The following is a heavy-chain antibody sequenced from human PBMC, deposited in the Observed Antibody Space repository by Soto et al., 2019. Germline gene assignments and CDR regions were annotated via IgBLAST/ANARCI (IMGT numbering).Heavy chain of an antibody. CDR1: GYTFTTYG. V-gene: IGHV1-18*01. CDR3: ARVASITADY. J-gene: IGHJ4*02. Sequence: QVQLVQSGVEVKKPGASVKVSCKASGYTFTTYGITWVRQAPGQGLEWMGWISAHNGNTNYAQKFQGRVTMTTDTSTSPAYMELRSLRSDDTAVYYCARVASITADYWGQGTLVTVSS. CDR2: ISAHNGNT.